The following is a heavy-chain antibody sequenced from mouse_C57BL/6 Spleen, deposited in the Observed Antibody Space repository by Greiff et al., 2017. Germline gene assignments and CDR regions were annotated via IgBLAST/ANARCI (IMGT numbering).Heavy chain of an antibody. CDR3: ARRGDYPWFAY. J-gene: IGHJ3*01. Sequence: QVQLQQPGAELVKPGASVKLSCKASGYTFTSYWLHWVKQRPGQGLEWIGMIHPNSGSTNYNEKFKSKATLTVDKSSSTAYMQLSSLKSEDSAVYYCARRGDYPWFAYWGQGTLVTVSA. CDR2: IHPNSGST. CDR1: GYTFTSYW. D-gene: IGHD2-4*01. V-gene: IGHV1-64*01.